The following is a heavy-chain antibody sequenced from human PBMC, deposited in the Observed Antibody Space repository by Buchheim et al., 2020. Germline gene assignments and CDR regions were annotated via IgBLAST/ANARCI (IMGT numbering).Heavy chain of an antibody. D-gene: IGHD6-13*01. Sequence: EVQLLESGGGLVQPGGSLRLSCAASGFTFSSYAMSWVRQAPGKGLEWVPAISGSGGSTYYADSVKGRFTISRHNSKNTLYLQMNSLRAEDTAVYYCAKTGLGSSWYGGYNWFDPWGQGTL. J-gene: IGHJ5*02. CDR2: ISGSGGST. V-gene: IGHV3-23*01. CDR3: AKTGLGSSWYGGYNWFDP. CDR1: GFTFSSYA.